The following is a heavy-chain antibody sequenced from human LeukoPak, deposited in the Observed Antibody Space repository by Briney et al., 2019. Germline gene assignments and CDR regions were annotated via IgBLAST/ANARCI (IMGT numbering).Heavy chain of an antibody. CDR3: ARDLDPSSSTSFDY. Sequence: PGGSLRLSCAASGFTFSSYAMHWVRQAPGKGLEWVAVISYDGSNKYYADSVKGRFTISRDNSKNTLYLQMNSLRAEDTAVYYCARDLDPSSSTSFDYWGQGTLVTVSS. CDR2: ISYDGSNK. CDR1: GFTFSSYA. J-gene: IGHJ4*02. D-gene: IGHD2-2*01. V-gene: IGHV3-30*04.